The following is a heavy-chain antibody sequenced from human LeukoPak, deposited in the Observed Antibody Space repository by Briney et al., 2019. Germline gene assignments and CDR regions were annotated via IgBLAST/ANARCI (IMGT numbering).Heavy chain of an antibody. Sequence: GWSVRLSCPASRFTFSDYYMSWIRQAAGKGLEWVSYISSSGSTIYYADSVKGRFTISRDNAKNSLYLQMNSLRAEDTAVYYCARDPTYYYGSGSYYIDYWGQGPLVTVSS. CDR3: ARDPTYYYGSGSYYIDY. CDR2: ISSSGSTI. J-gene: IGHJ4*02. V-gene: IGHV3-11*01. CDR1: RFTFSDYY. D-gene: IGHD3-10*01.